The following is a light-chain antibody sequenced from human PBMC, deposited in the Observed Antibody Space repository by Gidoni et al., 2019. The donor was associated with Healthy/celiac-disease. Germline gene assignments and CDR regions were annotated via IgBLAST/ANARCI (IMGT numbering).Light chain of an antibody. J-gene: IGLJ2*01. Sequence: QSALTQPAPVSGSPGQPITISCTGTSSDVGGYNYVSWYQQHPGKAPKLMIYDVSNRPSGVSNRFSGSKSANTASLTISGLQAEDEADYYCSSYTSSSTVVFGGGTKLTVL. V-gene: IGLV2-14*03. CDR3: SSYTSSSTVV. CDR1: SSDVGGYNY. CDR2: DVS.